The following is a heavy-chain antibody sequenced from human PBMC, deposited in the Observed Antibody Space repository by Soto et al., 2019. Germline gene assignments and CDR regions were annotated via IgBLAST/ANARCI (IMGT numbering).Heavy chain of an antibody. V-gene: IGHV1-3*01. CDR2: INAGNGNT. CDR1: GYTFTSYA. D-gene: IGHD6-13*01. J-gene: IGHJ5*02. CDR3: ARAPNVPKGSSSWFDP. Sequence: GASVKVSCKASGYTFTSYAMHWVRQAPGQRLEWMGWINAGNGNTKYSQKLQGRVTITRDTSASTAYMELSSLRSEDTAVYYCARAPNVPKGSSSWFDPWGQGTLVTVSS.